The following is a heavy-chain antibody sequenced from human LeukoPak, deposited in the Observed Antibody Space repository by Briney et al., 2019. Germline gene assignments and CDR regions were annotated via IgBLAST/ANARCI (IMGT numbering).Heavy chain of an antibody. CDR3: TTGNAIPDPDY. CDR2: IKSKTDGGAT. J-gene: IGHJ4*02. Sequence: KTGGSLRLSCAASGFTFTDAWMNWVRQAPGKGLEWVGRIKSKTDGGATDFAAPVKGRFTISRDDSKTTLYLQMNSLKTEDTALYYCTTGNAIPDPDYWGQGTLVTVSS. CDR1: GFTFTDAW. D-gene: IGHD2-8*01. V-gene: IGHV3-15*01.